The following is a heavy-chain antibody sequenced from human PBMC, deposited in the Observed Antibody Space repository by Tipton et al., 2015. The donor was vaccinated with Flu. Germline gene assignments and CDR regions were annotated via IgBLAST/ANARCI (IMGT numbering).Heavy chain of an antibody. CDR1: GFVFRAYV. CDR3: AKDWFSSSWWGGTYWDA. Sequence: SLRLSCAASGFVFRAYVMTWVRHAPGKGLEWVATIRDTGANTLYADSVSGRFIISRDNSKNELFLEMNSLRPEDTGVYYCAKDWFSSSWWGGTYWDAWGQGTQVIVSS. J-gene: IGHJ5*02. D-gene: IGHD6-13*01. CDR2: IRDTGANT. V-gene: IGHV3-23*01.